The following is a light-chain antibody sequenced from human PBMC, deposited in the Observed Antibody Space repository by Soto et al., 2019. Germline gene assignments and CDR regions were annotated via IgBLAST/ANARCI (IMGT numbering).Light chain of an antibody. Sequence: EIVLTQSPGTLSFSPGERATLSCRASQSVSSSYLAWYQQKPGQAPRLLIYGASSRATDIPDRFSGSGSGTDFTLTISRLEPEDFAVYYCQQYGSSPKTFGQGTKVDIK. V-gene: IGKV3-20*01. J-gene: IGKJ1*01. CDR3: QQYGSSPKT. CDR2: GAS. CDR1: QSVSSSY.